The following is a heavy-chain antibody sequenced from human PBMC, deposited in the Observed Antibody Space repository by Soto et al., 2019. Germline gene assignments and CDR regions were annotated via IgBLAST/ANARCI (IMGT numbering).Heavy chain of an antibody. CDR3: ARDEQWLAEGDFQH. J-gene: IGHJ1*01. CDR1: GFTFSSYS. CDR2: ISSSSSTI. V-gene: IGHV3-48*01. D-gene: IGHD6-19*01. Sequence: EVQLVESGGDLVQPGGSLRLSCAASGFTFSSYSMNWVRQAPGKGLEWVSYISSSSSTIYYADSVKGRFTISRDNDKNSLYLQMNSLRAEDTAVYYCARDEQWLAEGDFQHWGQGTLVTVSS.